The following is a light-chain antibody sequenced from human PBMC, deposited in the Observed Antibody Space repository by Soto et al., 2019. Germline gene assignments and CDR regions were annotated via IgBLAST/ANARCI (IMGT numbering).Light chain of an antibody. CDR2: EHN. CDR3: QSYDSSFVL. J-gene: IGLJ2*01. V-gene: IGLV6-57*02. CDR1: SSNIGAGYD. Sequence: VTQPPSVSGAPGQRVTISCTGSSSNIGAGYDVHWYQQRPGSAPTIVIYEHNQRPSGVPDRFSGSTDGSSNSASLTISGLQTEDEADYYCQSYDSSFVLFGGGTKLTVL.